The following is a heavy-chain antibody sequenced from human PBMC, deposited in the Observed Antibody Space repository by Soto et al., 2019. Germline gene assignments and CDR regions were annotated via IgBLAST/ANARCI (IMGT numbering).Heavy chain of an antibody. CDR2: ISGSGGST. D-gene: IGHD3-3*01. CDR3: AKDQTIFGVHPDAFYI. V-gene: IGHV3-23*01. J-gene: IGHJ3*02. CDR1: GFTFSSYA. Sequence: PGGSLRLSCAASGFTFSSYAMSWVRQAPGKGLEWVSAISGSGGSTYYADSVKGRFTISRDNSKNTLYLQMNSLRAEDTAVYYCAKDQTIFGVHPDAFYIWARRTMVTVSS.